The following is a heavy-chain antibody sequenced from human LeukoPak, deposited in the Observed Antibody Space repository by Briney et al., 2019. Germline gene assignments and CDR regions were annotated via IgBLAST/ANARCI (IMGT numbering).Heavy chain of an antibody. D-gene: IGHD6-13*01. V-gene: IGHV3-48*03. Sequence: GGSLRLSCAASGFTFSSYEMNWVRQAPGKGLEWVSYISSSGSTIYYADSVKGRFTISRDSAKNSLYLQMNSLRAEDTAVYYCARSPDSIAAAGDLDYWGQGTLVTVSS. CDR3: ARSPDSIAAAGDLDY. CDR1: GFTFSSYE. CDR2: ISSSGSTI. J-gene: IGHJ4*02.